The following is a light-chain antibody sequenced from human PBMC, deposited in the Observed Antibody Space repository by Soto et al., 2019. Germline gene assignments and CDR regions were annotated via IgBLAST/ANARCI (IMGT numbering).Light chain of an antibody. V-gene: IGLV2-23*02. J-gene: IGLJ1*01. CDR3: CSFAPNNTFV. Sequence: QSVLTQPASVSGSPGQSIIISCNGTSSDVGRYNLVSWYQHHPGKAPKLLMYEVGKRASGVSNRFSGSKSGSSASLTVSGLQTEDEGDYFCCSFAPNNTFVFGTGTKLTVL. CDR2: EVG. CDR1: SSDVGRYNL.